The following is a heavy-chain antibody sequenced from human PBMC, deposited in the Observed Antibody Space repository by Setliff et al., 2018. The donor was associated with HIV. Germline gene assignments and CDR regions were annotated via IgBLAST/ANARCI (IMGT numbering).Heavy chain of an antibody. CDR3: ARGLMGATTNGFFDS. CDR1: GGSFSGYY. Sequence: LSLTCAVYGGSFSGYYWTWIRQPPGRGLEWIGEINHSGSTNYNPSFKRRLTISVDTSKNQFSLKLSSVTAADTAVYYCARGLMGATTNGFFDSWGEGTLVTVSS. J-gene: IGHJ4*02. D-gene: IGHD1-26*01. CDR2: INHSGST. V-gene: IGHV4-34*01.